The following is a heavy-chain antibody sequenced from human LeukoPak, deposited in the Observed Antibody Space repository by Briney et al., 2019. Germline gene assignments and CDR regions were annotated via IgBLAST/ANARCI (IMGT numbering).Heavy chain of an antibody. Sequence: SETLSLTCTVSGVSVSSSYWSWIRPPPGEGLEWIGYIYYSGSTDYSPSLKSRVTISLDTSKNQFSLKLRSVTAADTAVYYCARLCSGGSCYWGEDYWGQGTLVTVSS. V-gene: IGHV4-59*08. CDR1: GVSVSSSY. CDR3: ARLCSGGSCYWGEDY. J-gene: IGHJ4*02. D-gene: IGHD2-15*01. CDR2: IYYSGST.